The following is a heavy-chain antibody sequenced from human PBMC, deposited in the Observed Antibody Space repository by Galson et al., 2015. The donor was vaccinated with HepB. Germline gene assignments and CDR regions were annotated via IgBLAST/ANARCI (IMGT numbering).Heavy chain of an antibody. J-gene: IGHJ5*02. V-gene: IGHV3-30-3*01. CDR2: ISYDGSNK. Sequence: SLRLSCAASGFTFSSYAMHWVRQAPGKGLEWVAVISYDGSNKYYADSVKGRFTISRDNSKNTLYLQMNSLRAEDTAVYYCARGVSSGWSAGGFNWFDPWGQGTLVTVSP. CDR1: GFTFSSYA. CDR3: ARGVSSGWSAGGFNWFDP. D-gene: IGHD6-19*01.